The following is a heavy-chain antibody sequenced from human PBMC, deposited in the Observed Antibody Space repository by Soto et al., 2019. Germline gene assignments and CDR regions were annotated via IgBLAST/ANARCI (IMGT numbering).Heavy chain of an antibody. CDR2: INCSGGNT. J-gene: IGHJ4*02. V-gene: IGHV1-46*01. Sequence: ASVKVSCKASGYTFTSYYMHWVRQAPGQGLEWMGIINCSGGNTKYAQKFQGRVTVTRDTSTSTVYMELSSLRYEDTAVYFCAREGEASGYDLDYWGQGTLVTVSS. D-gene: IGHD5-12*01. CDR3: AREGEASGYDLDY. CDR1: GYTFTSYY.